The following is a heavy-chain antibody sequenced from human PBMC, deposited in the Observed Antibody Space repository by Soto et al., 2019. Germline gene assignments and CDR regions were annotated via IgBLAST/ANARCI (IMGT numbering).Heavy chain of an antibody. J-gene: IGHJ4*02. D-gene: IGHD2-2*01. V-gene: IGHV3-7*01. CDR2: IKQDGSEK. CDR3: ARWTLGWDIVVVPAATHFDY. CDR1: GFTFSSYA. Sequence: GGSLRLSCAASGFTFSSYAMSWVRQAPGKGLEWVANIKQDGSEKYYVDSVKGRFTISRDNAKNSLYLQMNSLRAEDTAVYYCARWTLGWDIVVVPAATHFDYWGQGTLVTVSS.